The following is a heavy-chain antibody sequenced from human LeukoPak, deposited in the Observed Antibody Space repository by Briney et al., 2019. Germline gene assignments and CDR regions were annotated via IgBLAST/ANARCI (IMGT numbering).Heavy chain of an antibody. CDR3: ARDSQLGGYDY. CDR2: INPSGGST. Sequence: GASVKVSCKASGYTFTSYYMHWVRQAPGQGLEWMGIINPSGGSTSYAQKFQGRVTMTRDTSTSIVYMELSSLRSEDTAVYYCARDSQLGGYDYWGQGTLVTVSS. J-gene: IGHJ4*02. V-gene: IGHV1-46*01. D-gene: IGHD7-27*01. CDR1: GYTFTSYY.